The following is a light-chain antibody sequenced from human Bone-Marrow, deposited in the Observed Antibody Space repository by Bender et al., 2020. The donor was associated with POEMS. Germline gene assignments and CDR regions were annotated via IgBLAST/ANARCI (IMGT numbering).Light chain of an antibody. CDR1: GSDIGGYEY. V-gene: IGLV2-23*02. CDR3: CSYAGSRTLI. Sequence: QSVLTQPPSVSGTPGQRVTISCSGTGSDIGGYEYVSWYQQHPGKAPKLMIYEVTKRPSGVSNRFSGSKSGYTASLTISGLQAEDEADYYCCSYAGSRTLIFGGGTKLTVL. J-gene: IGLJ2*01. CDR2: EVT.